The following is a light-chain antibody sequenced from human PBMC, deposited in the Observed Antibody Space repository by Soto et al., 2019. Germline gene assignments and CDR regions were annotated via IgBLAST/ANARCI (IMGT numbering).Light chain of an antibody. CDR1: QSISHW. J-gene: IGKJ1*01. V-gene: IGKV1-5*03. Sequence: DIQMTQSPSTLSASVGDRVTITCRASQSISHWLAWYQQKPGKAPKLLIYKASSLESGVSSRFSGSGSGTEFTLTISSLQSEDLAVYYCQQYNKWPWTFGQGTKVDIK. CDR2: KAS. CDR3: QQYNKWPWT.